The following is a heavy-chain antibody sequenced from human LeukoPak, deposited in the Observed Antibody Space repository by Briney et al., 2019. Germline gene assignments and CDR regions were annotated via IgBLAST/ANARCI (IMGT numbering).Heavy chain of an antibody. J-gene: IGHJ6*02. V-gene: IGHV3-30*18. D-gene: IGHD3-22*01. CDR3: AKDAYYYDSSGHRGSYYYYGMDV. CDR1: GFTFSSYG. CDR2: ISYEGSNK. Sequence: GGSLRLSCAASGFTFSSYGMHWVRQAPGKGLEWVAVISYEGSNKYYADSVKGRFTISRDNSKNTLYLQMNSLRAEDTAVYYCAKDAYYYDSSGHRGSYYYYGMDVWGQGTTVTVSS.